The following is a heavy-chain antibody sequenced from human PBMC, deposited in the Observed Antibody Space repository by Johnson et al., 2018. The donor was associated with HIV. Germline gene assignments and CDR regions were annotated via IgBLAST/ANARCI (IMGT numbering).Heavy chain of an antibody. Sequence: QVQLVESGGGLIQPGGSLRLSCAASGFTVSSNYMSWVRQAPGKGLEWVAVIWSDGSNTHYADSVKGRFTISRDNSKNTLYLQMNSLRAEDTAVYYCATSTASDALDIWGQGTMVTVSS. CDR1: GFTVSSNY. CDR3: ATSTASDALDI. CDR2: IWSDGSNT. V-gene: IGHV3-33*08. J-gene: IGHJ3*02. D-gene: IGHD1-1*01.